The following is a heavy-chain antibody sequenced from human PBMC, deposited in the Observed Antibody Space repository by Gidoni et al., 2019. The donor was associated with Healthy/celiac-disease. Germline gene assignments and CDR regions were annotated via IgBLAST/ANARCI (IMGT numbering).Heavy chain of an antibody. CDR1: GFTFRSYS. D-gene: IGHD3-22*01. J-gene: IGHJ4*02. Sequence: EVQLVESGGGLVKPGGSLRLSCAASGFTFRSYSMNWVRQAPGKGLEWVSSSSSSSSYIYYADSVKGRFTISRDNAKNSLYLQMNSLRAEDTAVYYCARDMGYYDSSGREDYWGQGTLVTVSS. CDR3: ARDMGYYDSSGREDY. V-gene: IGHV3-21*01. CDR2: SSSSSSYI.